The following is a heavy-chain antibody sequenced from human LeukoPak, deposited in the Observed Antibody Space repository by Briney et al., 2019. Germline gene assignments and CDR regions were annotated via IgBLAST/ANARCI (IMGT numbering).Heavy chain of an antibody. CDR2: INAGNGNT. J-gene: IGHJ4*02. D-gene: IGHD5-12*01. CDR1: GYTFTSYA. CDR3: ARGVATNRYYFDY. Sequence: GASVKVSCKASGYTFTSYAMHWVRQAPGQRLEWMGWINAGNGNTKYSQKFRGRVTITRDTSASTAYMELSSLRSEDTAVYSCARGVATNRYYFDYWGQGTLVTVSS. V-gene: IGHV1-3*01.